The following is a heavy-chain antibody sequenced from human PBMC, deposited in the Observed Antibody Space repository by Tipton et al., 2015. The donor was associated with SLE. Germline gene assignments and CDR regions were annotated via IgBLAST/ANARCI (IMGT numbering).Heavy chain of an antibody. CDR1: GGTFSSYA. J-gene: IGHJ4*02. Sequence: QSGAEVKKPGSSVKVSCKASGGTFSSYAISWVRQAPGQGLEWMGGIIPIFGTANYAQKFQGRVTITTDESTSTAYMELSSLRSEDTAVYYCARGRAAAGTTRSVGFDYWGQGTLVTVSS. D-gene: IGHD6-13*01. CDR2: IIPIFGTA. CDR3: ARGRAAAGTTRSVGFDY. V-gene: IGHV1-69*05.